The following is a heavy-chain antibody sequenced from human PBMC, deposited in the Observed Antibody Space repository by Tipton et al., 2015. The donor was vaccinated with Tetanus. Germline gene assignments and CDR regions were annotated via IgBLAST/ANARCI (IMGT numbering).Heavy chain of an antibody. CDR2: ISGSGSYI. J-gene: IGHJ3*01. V-gene: IGHV3-21*01. CDR3: ARGRGRGAFDL. D-gene: IGHD2-15*01. CDR1: GFTLSRNS. Sequence: SLRLSCAASGFTLSRNSMNWARQAPGKGLEWVSSISGSGSYISYADSVKGRFTISRDNAKNSLYLQMSSLRVEDTAVYYCARGRGRGAFDLWGQGTMVTVSS.